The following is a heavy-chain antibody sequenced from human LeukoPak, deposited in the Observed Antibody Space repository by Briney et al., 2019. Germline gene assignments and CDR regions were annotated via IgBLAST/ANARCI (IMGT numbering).Heavy chain of an antibody. J-gene: IGHJ4*02. D-gene: IGHD3-10*01. Sequence: GGSLRLSCAASGFTFSSYAMTWVRQAPGKGMEWVSAISGSGHNTYYADSVKGRFTISRDNTKNTVYLQMNSLRAEDTALYYCAKWREGTMVYFDYWGQGTLVTVSS. CDR1: GFTFSSYA. CDR3: AKWREGTMVYFDY. V-gene: IGHV3-23*01. CDR2: ISGSGHNT.